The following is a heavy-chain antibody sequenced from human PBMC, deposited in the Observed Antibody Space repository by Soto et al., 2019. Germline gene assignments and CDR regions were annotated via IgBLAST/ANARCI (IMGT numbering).Heavy chain of an antibody. Sequence: EVQLLESGGGLVQPGGSLRLSCAASGLTFRSYAMAWVRQAPGKGLEWVSSISGTGGRTYYADSVKGRFTISRDNSKNTLDLQMSTLRAVDTAVYYCAKCPNSYAYSDAFDIWGEGTVVTVSS. CDR3: AKCPNSYAYSDAFDI. CDR2: ISGTGGRT. V-gene: IGHV3-23*01. D-gene: IGHD3-16*01. CDR1: GLTFRSYA. J-gene: IGHJ3*02.